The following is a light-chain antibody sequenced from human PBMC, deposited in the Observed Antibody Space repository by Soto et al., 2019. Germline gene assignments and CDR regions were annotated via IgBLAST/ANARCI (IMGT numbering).Light chain of an antibody. CDR2: EVS. Sequence: HSALTQPPSASGSPGQSVTISCTGTSSDVGGYNYVSWYQQYPGKAPKLMIYEVSKRPSGVPDRFSGSKSGNTASLTVSGLQAADEADYYCSSYAGSNNYVVFGGGTKLTVL. J-gene: IGLJ2*01. CDR3: SSYAGSNNYVV. V-gene: IGLV2-8*01. CDR1: SSDVGGYNY.